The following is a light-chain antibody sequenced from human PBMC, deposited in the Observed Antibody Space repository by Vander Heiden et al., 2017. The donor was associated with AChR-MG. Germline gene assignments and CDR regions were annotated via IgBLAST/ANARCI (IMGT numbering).Light chain of an antibody. CDR2: AAS. CDR1: QSISSY. V-gene: IGKV1-39*01. J-gene: IGKJ2*01. CDR3: QKSYRTPQT. Sequence: DIQMTQSPSSLSASVGDRVTITCRASQSISSYLKWYQHKPGKAPKLLIYAASSLQSGVPSMFSGSGSGTDLTLTISSLQPEDFATYYCQKSYRTPQTFGQGTKLEIK.